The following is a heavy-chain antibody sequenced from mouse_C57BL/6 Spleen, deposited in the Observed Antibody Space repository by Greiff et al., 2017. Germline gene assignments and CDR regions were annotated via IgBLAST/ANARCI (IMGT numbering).Heavy chain of an antibody. CDR3: ADGNYLYYAMDY. CDR2: IYPRSGNT. D-gene: IGHD2-1*01. CDR1: GYTFTSYG. J-gene: IGHJ4*01. Sequence: VQVVESGAELARPGASVKLSCKASGYTFTSYGISWVKQRTGQGLEWIGEIYPRSGNTYYNEKFKGKATLTADKSSSTAYMELRSLTSEDSAVYFCADGNYLYYAMDYWGQGTSVTVSS. V-gene: IGHV1-81*01.